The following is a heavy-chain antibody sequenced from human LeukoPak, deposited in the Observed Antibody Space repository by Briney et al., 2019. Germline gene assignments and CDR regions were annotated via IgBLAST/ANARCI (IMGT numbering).Heavy chain of an antibody. J-gene: IGHJ5*02. CDR3: ARTVLADFWSGYYEYNWFDP. Sequence: ASVKVSCKVSGYTFTSYGISWVRQAPGQGLEWMGWISAYNGNTNYAQKLQGRVTMTTDTSTSTAYMELRSLRSDDTAVYYCARTVLADFWSGYYEYNWFDPWGQGTLVTVSS. V-gene: IGHV1-18*01. D-gene: IGHD3-3*01. CDR2: ISAYNGNT. CDR1: GYTFTSYG.